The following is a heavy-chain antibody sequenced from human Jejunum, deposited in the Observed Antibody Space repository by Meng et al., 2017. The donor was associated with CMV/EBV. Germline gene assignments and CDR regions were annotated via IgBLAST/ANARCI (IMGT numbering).Heavy chain of an antibody. J-gene: IGHJ4*02. Sequence: GVYGFSFGGYAMSWVRQVPGKGLEWVSLIFTGGNTYYGNSVKGRFTMSRDNSKNTVYLQMESLRAEDTAVYYCARGGKQLVPFDTWGQGTLVTVSS. CDR1: GFSFGGYA. CDR2: IFTGGNT. CDR3: ARGGKQLVPFDT. V-gene: IGHV3-23*03. D-gene: IGHD6-6*01.